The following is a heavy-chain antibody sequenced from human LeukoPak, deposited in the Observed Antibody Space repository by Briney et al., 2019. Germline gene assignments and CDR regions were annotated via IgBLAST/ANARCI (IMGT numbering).Heavy chain of an antibody. V-gene: IGHV4-39*01. J-gene: IGHJ4*02. CDR1: GGSISSSSYY. CDR2: IYYSGST. Sequence: SETLSLTCTVSGGSISSSSYYWGWIRQPPGKGLEWIGSIYYSGSTYYNPSLKSRVTISVDTSKNQFSLKLSSVTAADTAVYYCAGLPLNYDSSGYYYVYFDYWGQGTLVTVSS. CDR3: AGLPLNYDSSGYYYVYFDY. D-gene: IGHD3-22*01.